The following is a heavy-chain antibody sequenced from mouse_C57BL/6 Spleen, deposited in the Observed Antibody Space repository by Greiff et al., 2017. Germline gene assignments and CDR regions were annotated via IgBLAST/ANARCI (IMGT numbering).Heavy chain of an antibody. V-gene: IGHV1-63*01. J-gene: IGHJ4*01. CDR1: GYTFTNYW. CDR3: ASGRESYAMDY. D-gene: IGHD4-1*01. CDR2: IYPGGGYT. Sequence: VQLQQSGAELVRPGASVKMSCKASGYTFTNYWIGWAKQRPGHGLEWIGDIYPGGGYTNYNEKFKGKATLTVDKSSSTAYMQFSSLTSEDSSVYYCASGRESYAMDYWGQGTSVTVSS.